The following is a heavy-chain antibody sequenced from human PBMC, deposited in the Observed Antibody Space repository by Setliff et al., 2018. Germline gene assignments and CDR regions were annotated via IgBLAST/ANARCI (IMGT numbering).Heavy chain of an antibody. CDR3: ARVPRIIIMVGVISHYYYMDV. V-gene: IGHV3-20*04. J-gene: IGHJ6*03. CDR2: INWNGVSI. Sequence: PRLSCAVSGFSFHDYGMGWVRQAPGKGLEWVSSINWNGVSIGYADSVKGRFTISRDNAKNSLYLQMNSLRAEDTALYYCARVPRIIIMVGVISHYYYMDVWGKGTTVTVSS. CDR1: GFSFHDYG. D-gene: IGHD3-3*02.